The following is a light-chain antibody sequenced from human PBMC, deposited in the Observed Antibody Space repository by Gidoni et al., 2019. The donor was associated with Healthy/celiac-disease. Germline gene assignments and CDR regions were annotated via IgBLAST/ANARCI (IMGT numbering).Light chain of an antibody. V-gene: IGKV3-11*01. Sequence: EIVLTQSPATLSLSPGERATLSCRASQSVSSYLAWYQQKPGQAPRLLIYDASNRATGIPARFSGSGSGTDFTLTIRSLEPEDFAVYYCQQRSNWPMYTFVQGTKLEIK. CDR2: DAS. CDR1: QSVSSY. CDR3: QQRSNWPMYT. J-gene: IGKJ2*01.